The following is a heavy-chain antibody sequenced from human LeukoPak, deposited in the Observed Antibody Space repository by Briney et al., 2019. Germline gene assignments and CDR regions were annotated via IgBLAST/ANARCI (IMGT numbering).Heavy chain of an antibody. J-gene: IGHJ4*02. Sequence: ASVKVSCKASRYTSTDYFMHWVRQAPGQGLEWMGCINSNSGATNYAQKFQGRVTMTRDRSINTAYMELSSLTSDDTAVYYCARDPIRGDGYNLDYWGQGTLVTVSS. CDR1: RYTSTDYF. CDR3: ARDPIRGDGYNLDY. D-gene: IGHD5-12*01. V-gene: IGHV1-2*02. CDR2: INSNSGAT.